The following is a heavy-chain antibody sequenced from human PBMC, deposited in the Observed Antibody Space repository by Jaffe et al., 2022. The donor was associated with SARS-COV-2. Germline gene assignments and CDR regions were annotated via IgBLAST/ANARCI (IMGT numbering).Heavy chain of an antibody. CDR2: IKSDGSST. D-gene: IGHD3-3*01. V-gene: IGHV3-74*01. Sequence: EVQLVESGGGLVQPGGSLRLSCAASGFTFSSYWMHWVRQAPGKGLVWVSRIKSDGSSTSYADSVKGRFTISRDNAKNTLYLQMNSLRAEDTAVFYCARGPRITMLQTYYSGMDVWGQGTTVTVSS. CDR3: ARGPRITMLQTYYSGMDV. J-gene: IGHJ6*02. CDR1: GFTFSSYW.